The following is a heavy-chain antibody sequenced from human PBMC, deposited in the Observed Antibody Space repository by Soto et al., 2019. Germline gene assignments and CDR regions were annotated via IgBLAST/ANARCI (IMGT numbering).Heavy chain of an antibody. J-gene: IGHJ4*02. CDR3: TRANWYYEY. Sequence: QVQLQESGPGLVKPSETLSLTCSVSGGSISNHYWSWLRQPPGKGLEWIGYIYYKGNTNYNPSLTSRVTMSVDTSRNQISLKLTTVTAADTAVYYCTRANWYYEYWGQGTLVTVSS. CDR1: GGSISNHY. D-gene: IGHD7-27*01. CDR2: IYYKGNT. V-gene: IGHV4-59*11.